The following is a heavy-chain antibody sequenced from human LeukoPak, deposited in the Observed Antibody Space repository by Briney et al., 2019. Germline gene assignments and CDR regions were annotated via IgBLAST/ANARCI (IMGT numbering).Heavy chain of an antibody. CDR3: ARDGGSYDTASPNSWFGP. Sequence: PSETLSLTCTVSGYSINSGDCWGWIRQVPGKGLEWIASVSHSAHPYYNPSLKSRVTIFADTSNSQFSLQLSSVTAADTAVYYCARDGGSYDTASPNSWFGPWGQGTLVTVSS. V-gene: IGHV4-38-2*02. J-gene: IGHJ5*02. CDR2: VSHSAHP. CDR1: GYSINSGDC. D-gene: IGHD3-9*01.